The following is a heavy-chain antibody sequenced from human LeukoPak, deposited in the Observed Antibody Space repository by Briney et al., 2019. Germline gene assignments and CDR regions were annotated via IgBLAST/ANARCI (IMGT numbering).Heavy chain of an antibody. V-gene: IGHV4-59*01. Sequence: PSETLSLTCTVSGGSISSYYWSWIRQPPGKGLEWIGYIYYSGSTNYNPSLKSRVTISVDTSKNQFSLKLSSVTAADTAVYYCARSRDGYNYVRTSPRPRTYYYYYMDVWGKGTTVTISS. CDR1: GGSISSYY. CDR3: ARSRDGYNYVRTSPRPRTYYYYYMDV. D-gene: IGHD5-24*01. J-gene: IGHJ6*03. CDR2: IYYSGST.